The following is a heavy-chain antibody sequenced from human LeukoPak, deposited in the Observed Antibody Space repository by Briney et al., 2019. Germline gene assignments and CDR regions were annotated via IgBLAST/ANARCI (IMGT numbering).Heavy chain of an antibody. CDR1: GFTFCYYN. J-gene: IGHJ4*02. CDR2: ISGGGGSI. V-gene: IGHV3-23*01. Sequence: GGSLRLSCAASGFTFCYYNMHWVPQAPGKGVEVVPGISGGGGSIHYADSVKGRFTISRDNSMNTPYLQMNSLRGEDTAVYYCARYRSVTTGKRFFDYWGQGTLVTVSS. CDR3: ARYRSVTTGKRFFDY. D-gene: IGHD4-17*01.